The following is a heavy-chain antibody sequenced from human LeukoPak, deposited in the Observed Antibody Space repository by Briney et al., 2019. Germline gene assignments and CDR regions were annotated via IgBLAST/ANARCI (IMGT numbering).Heavy chain of an antibody. Sequence: QTSQTLSLTCTVSGGPISSGDYYWSWIRQPPGKGLEWIGYIYYSGSTYYNPSLKSRVTISVDTSKNQFSLKLSSVTAADTAVYYCARDGWFGELFWFDPWGQRTLVTVSS. V-gene: IGHV4-30-4*01. J-gene: IGHJ5*02. CDR3: ARDGWFGELFWFDP. CDR1: GGPISSGDYY. CDR2: IYYSGST. D-gene: IGHD3-10*01.